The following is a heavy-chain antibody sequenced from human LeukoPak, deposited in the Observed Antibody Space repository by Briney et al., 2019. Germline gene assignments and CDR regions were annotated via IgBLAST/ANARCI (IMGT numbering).Heavy chain of an antibody. V-gene: IGHV1-69*04. Sequence: GASVKVSCKASGGTFSSYAISWVRQAPEQGLEWMGRIIPIFGIANYAQKFQGRVTITADKSTSTAYMELSSLRSEDTAVYYCARGGNCSSTSCQTYYYYGMDVWGQGTTVTVSS. J-gene: IGHJ6*02. D-gene: IGHD2-2*01. CDR1: GGTFSSYA. CDR2: IIPIFGIA. CDR3: ARGGNCSSTSCQTYYYYGMDV.